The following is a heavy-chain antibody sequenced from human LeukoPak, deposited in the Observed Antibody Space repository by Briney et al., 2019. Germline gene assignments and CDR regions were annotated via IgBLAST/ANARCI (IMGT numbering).Heavy chain of an antibody. J-gene: IGHJ6*02. V-gene: IGHV3-13*04. CDR2: INPAGDT. Sequence: GGSLRLSCAASGFTFSTYDMHWVRQATGKGLEWVSGINPAGDTYYPGSVKGRFTISREDAKNSFYLRMNSLRIGDTAVYYCARGDCSGGSCSSMDVWGQGTTVTVSS. CDR3: ARGDCSGGSCSSMDV. D-gene: IGHD2-15*01. CDR1: GFTFSTYD.